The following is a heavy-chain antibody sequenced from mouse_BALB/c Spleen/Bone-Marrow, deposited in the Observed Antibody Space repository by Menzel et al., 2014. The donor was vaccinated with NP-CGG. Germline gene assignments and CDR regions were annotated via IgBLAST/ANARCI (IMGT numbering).Heavy chain of an antibody. CDR3: TRLSLLRGYFDY. CDR1: GYTFTSYY. V-gene: IGHV1S81*02. J-gene: IGHJ2*01. D-gene: IGHD1-2*01. CDR2: INPSDGGT. Sequence: VQLQQSGAELVKPGTSVKLSCKASGYTFTSYYIYWVKQRPGQGLKWIGEINPSDGGTNFNEKFKSKATLTVDKSSSTAYMQLSCLSSEDSAVYYCTRLSLLRGYFDYWGQGTTLTVSS.